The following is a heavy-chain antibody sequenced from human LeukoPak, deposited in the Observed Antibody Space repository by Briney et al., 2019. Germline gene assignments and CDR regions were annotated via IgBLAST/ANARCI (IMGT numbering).Heavy chain of an antibody. CDR3: ARYSGSHYAFDI. J-gene: IGHJ3*02. CDR1: GGSISSGDYY. V-gene: IGHV4-30-4*01. D-gene: IGHD1-26*01. Sequence: PSQTLSLTCTVSGGSISSGDYYWSWIRQPPGKGLEWIGYIYYSGITYYNPSLKSRVTISVDTSKNQFSQKLSSVTAADTALFYCARYSGSHYAFDIWGQGTMVTVSS. CDR2: IYYSGIT.